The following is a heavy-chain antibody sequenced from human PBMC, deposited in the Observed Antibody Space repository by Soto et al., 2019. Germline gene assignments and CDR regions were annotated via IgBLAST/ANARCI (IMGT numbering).Heavy chain of an antibody. Sequence: PSETLSLTCTVSGGSISRSSYSWAWIRQPPGKGLEWIGTLYYSGNTYYNPSLKSRVTISVDTSKNQFSLKLSSVTAANTAVYYCATRQGDSYNWLDPWGQGTLVTVSS. CDR2: LYYSGNT. CDR3: ATRQGDSYNWLDP. D-gene: IGHD2-15*01. J-gene: IGHJ5*02. V-gene: IGHV4-39*01. CDR1: GGSISRSSYS.